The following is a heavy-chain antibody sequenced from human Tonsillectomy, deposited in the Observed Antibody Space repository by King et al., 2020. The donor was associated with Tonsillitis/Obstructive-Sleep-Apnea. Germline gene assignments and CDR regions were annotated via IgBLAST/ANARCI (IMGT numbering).Heavy chain of an antibody. J-gene: IGHJ4*02. CDR1: GFTFSSYG. CDR2: IWYDGSNK. D-gene: IGHD5-24*01. Sequence: VQLVESGGGVVQPGRSLRLSCAAAGFTFSSYGMHWVRQAPGHGLEWVAGIWYDGSNKDYADSVKGRFTISRDNSKNIQYLQMNSLRDEDTAVYYCARDEGGYNYFGRYWGQGTLVTVSS. V-gene: IGHV3-33*01. CDR3: ARDEGGYNYFGRY.